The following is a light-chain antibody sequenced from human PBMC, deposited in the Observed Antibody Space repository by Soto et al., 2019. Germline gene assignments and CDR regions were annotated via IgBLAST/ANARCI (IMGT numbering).Light chain of an antibody. CDR1: SSDVGSHNY. CDR3: ASYTPSGTVV. CDR2: DVT. Sequence: QSALTQPASVSGSPGQSVTISCTGTSSDVGSHNYLSWYQHHPAKAPKLIIYDVTNRPSGASWRFSGSKSGNTASLTISGLQTEDEADYYCASYTPSGTVVFGGGTQLTVL. V-gene: IGLV2-14*03. J-gene: IGLJ3*02.